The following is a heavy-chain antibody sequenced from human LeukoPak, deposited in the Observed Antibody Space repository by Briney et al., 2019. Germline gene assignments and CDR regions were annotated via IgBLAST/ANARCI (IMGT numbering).Heavy chain of an antibody. D-gene: IGHD4-17*01. V-gene: IGHV1-2*02. CDR1: GYTFTGYF. CDR3: ARAKDDYGDYYYYYYMDV. J-gene: IGHJ6*03. Sequence: GASVKVSCKASGYTFTGYFMHWVRQAPGQGLEWMGWINPNSGGTNYAQKFQGRVTMTGDTSISTAYMELSRLRSDDTAVYYCARAKDDYGDYYYYYYMDVWGKGTTVTISS. CDR2: INPNSGGT.